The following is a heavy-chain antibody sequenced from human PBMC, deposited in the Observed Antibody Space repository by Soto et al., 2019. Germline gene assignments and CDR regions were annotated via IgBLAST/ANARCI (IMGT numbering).Heavy chain of an antibody. D-gene: IGHD2-21*02. Sequence: EVQLLESGGGLVQPGGSLRLSCAASGFTFSSYAMSWVRQAPGKGLEWVSAISGSGGSTYYADSVKGRFTISRDNSKNTLYLQMNSRRAEDTAVYYCSKGVEYVVTAMDYWGQGTLVTVSS. V-gene: IGHV3-23*01. CDR2: ISGSGGST. CDR3: SKGVEYVVTAMDY. CDR1: GFTFSSYA. J-gene: IGHJ4*02.